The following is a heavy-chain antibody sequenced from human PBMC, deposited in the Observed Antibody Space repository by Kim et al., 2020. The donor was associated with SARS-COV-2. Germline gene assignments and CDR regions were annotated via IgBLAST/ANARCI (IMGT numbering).Heavy chain of an antibody. Sequence: GGSLRLSCAASGFSVTTNYMNWVRQAPGKGLEWVAVIYTGGTISYAVSVKGRFTISKDNSKNTLFLQMTTLRAEDTAVYYCVRDPHNSGSGRWFDPWGQGTLVTVSS. D-gene: IGHD3-10*01. CDR3: VRDPHNSGSGRWFDP. CDR1: GFSVTTNY. J-gene: IGHJ5*02. V-gene: IGHV3-66*01. CDR2: IYTGGTI.